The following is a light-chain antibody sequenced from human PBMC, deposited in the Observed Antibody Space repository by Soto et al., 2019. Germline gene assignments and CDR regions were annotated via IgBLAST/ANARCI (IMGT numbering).Light chain of an antibody. CDR1: QNIKTW. Sequence: DIQMTQSPSTLSASVGDRVTITCRASQNIKTWLAWYQQKPGKGPKLLIYTASTLQTGVPSRFSGSGSGTEFTLIISSLQPDDIATYYCQHYHTYSVSFGQGTRLEIK. J-gene: IGKJ5*01. CDR3: QHYHTYSVS. V-gene: IGKV1-5*03. CDR2: TAS.